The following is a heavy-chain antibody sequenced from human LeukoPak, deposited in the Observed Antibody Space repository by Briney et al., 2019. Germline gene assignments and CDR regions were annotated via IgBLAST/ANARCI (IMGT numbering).Heavy chain of an antibody. Sequence: QSGGSLRLSCAASGFTFSSYSMNWVRQAPGKGLEWVSYISSSSTIYYADSVKGRFTISRDNAKNSLYLQMNSLRDEDTAVYYCARDLAVAVYDFDYWGQGTLVTVSS. CDR2: ISSSSTI. V-gene: IGHV3-48*02. CDR3: ARDLAVAVYDFDY. CDR1: GFTFSSYS. J-gene: IGHJ4*02. D-gene: IGHD6-19*01.